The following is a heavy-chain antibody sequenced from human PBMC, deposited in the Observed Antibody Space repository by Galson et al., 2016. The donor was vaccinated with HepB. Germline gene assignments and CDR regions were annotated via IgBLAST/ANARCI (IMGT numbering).Heavy chain of an antibody. CDR3: EGYSDPFDI. J-gene: IGHJ3*02. V-gene: IGHV3-53*01. CDR1: GFSVSGKY. CDR2: IFSGDAT. D-gene: IGHD3-22*01. Sequence: SLRLSCAASGFSVSGKYMSWARQAPGKGLERVSAIFSGDATYYRDYVKGRFTISRDTSKNTLYLQMNNLRAEDTAIYYCEGYSDPFDIWGQGTMVTVSS.